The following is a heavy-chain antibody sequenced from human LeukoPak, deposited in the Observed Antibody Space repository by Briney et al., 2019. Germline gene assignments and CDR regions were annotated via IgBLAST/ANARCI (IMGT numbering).Heavy chain of an antibody. CDR1: GFTFSSYS. V-gene: IGHV3-21*01. CDR3: ARDLGQGGRFLEWLNDAFDI. D-gene: IGHD3-3*01. J-gene: IGHJ3*02. Sequence: PGGSLRLSCAASGFTFSSYSMNWVRQAPGKGLEWVSSISSSSSYIYYADSVKGRFTISRDNAKNSLYLQMNSLRAEDTAVYYCARDLGQGGRFLEWLNDAFDIWGQGTMVTVSS. CDR2: ISSSSSYI.